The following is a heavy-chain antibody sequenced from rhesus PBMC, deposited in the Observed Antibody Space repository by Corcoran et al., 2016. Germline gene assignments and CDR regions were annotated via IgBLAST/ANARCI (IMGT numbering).Heavy chain of an antibody. D-gene: IGHD6-25*01. CDR3: ARSPGYSGILGYYYFDY. Sequence: QVQLQESGPGLVKPSETLSLTCAVSGYSISSGYYWNWISQPPGKGLEWIGSIYGSCARNYLNPSLKIRVTLSVDTSKNQFSLKLTSVTAADTAVYYCARSPGYSGILGYYYFDYWGQGVLVTVSS. J-gene: IGHJ4*01. V-gene: IGHV4S14*01. CDR2: IYGSCARN. CDR1: GYSISSGYY.